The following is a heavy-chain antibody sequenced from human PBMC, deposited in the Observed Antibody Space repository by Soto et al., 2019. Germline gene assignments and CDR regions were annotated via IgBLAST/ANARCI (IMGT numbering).Heavy chain of an antibody. Sequence: SETLSLTCTVSGGSISSYYWTWIRQPPGKGLEWIGYIYNSGSTNYNPSLKSRATISVDTSKNQFSLTLTSVTAADTAVYYCARFHKYSEANWFDPWGQGTLVTVSS. J-gene: IGHJ5*02. CDR1: GGSISSYY. CDR2: IYNSGST. CDR3: ARFHKYSEANWFDP. V-gene: IGHV4-59*08. D-gene: IGHD2-15*01.